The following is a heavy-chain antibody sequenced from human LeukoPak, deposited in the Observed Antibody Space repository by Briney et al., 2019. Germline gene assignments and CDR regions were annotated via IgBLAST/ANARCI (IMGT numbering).Heavy chain of an antibody. CDR3: TTGGHWFDY. J-gene: IGHJ4*02. CDR1: GFTFGNTW. V-gene: IGHV3-15*01. CDR2: IKSKTDGGTT. Sequence: GGSLRLSCAASGFTFGNTWMSWVRQAPGTGLEWVGRIKSKTDGGTTDYAAPVKGRFTILREDSKNTLYLQMNSLKNEDTAVYYCTTGGHWFDYWGQGTLVTVSS.